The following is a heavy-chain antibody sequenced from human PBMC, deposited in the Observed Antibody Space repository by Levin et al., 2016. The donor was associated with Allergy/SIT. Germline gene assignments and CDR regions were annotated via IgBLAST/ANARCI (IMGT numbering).Heavy chain of an antibody. J-gene: IGHJ6*02. Sequence: WVRQAPGQGLEWMGIINPSGGSTSYAQKFQGRVTMTRDTSTSTVHMELSSLRSEDMVVYSCVRGLRRYCSSTSCSYGMDVWGQGTTVTVSS. CDR2: INPSGGST. D-gene: IGHD2-2*01. CDR3: VRGLRRYCSSTSCSYGMDV. V-gene: IGHV1-46*01.